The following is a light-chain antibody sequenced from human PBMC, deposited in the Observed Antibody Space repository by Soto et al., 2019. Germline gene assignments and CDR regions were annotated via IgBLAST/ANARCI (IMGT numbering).Light chain of an antibody. J-gene: IGKJ5*01. V-gene: IGKV1-39*01. Sequence: DIHMTQSPSSLSASVGDGVTITCRASQDIIRHLNWYQHKPGRAPRLLIYAASTLQSGVPSRFTGSGSGTEFTLTISGLQPEDFATYYCQHSYTGPIAFGQGTRLEIK. CDR1: QDIIRH. CDR2: AAS. CDR3: QHSYTGPIA.